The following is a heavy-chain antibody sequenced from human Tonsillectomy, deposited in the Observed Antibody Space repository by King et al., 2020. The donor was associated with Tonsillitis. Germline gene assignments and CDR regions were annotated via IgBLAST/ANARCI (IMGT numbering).Heavy chain of an antibody. CDR2: SNPNSGDT. V-gene: IGHV1-2*02. J-gene: IGHJ4*02. CDR1: GYTFTDYY. Sequence: QLVQSGAEVKKPGASVKVSCKTSGYTFTDYYVHWVRQAPGQGLEWMGWSNPNSGDTNYAQKFEGRVTMTRDTSISTAYMDLNSLRSDDTAVYYCARLPYSGRPHWGQGTLVTVSS. CDR3: ARLPYSGRPH. D-gene: IGHD1-26*01.